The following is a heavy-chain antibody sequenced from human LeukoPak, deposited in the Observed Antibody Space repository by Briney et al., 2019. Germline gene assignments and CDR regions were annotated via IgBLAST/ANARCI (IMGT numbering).Heavy chain of an antibody. J-gene: IGHJ4*02. V-gene: IGHV4-59*01. CDR2: IYYSGST. Sequence: SETLSLTCTVSGGSISSYYWSWIRQPPGKGLEWIGYIYYSGSTNYNPSLKNRVTISVDTSKNQFSLKLSSVTPADTAVYYCARWIGDSSGYYYFDYWGQGTLSPSPQ. D-gene: IGHD3-22*01. CDR1: GGSISSYY. CDR3: ARWIGDSSGYYYFDY.